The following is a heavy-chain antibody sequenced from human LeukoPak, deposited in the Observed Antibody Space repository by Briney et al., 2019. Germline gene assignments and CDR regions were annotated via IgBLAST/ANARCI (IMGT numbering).Heavy chain of an antibody. J-gene: IGHJ4*02. CDR2: INRDGSKK. CDR1: GFTFSSYS. D-gene: IGHD3-10*01. CDR3: VREIFGLDY. Sequence: GGSLRLSCAASGFTFSSYSFNWVRQAPGKGLEWVANINRDGSKKCYVDSVKGRFTISRDNAKNSLYLQMNSLRAEDAAVYYCVREIFGLDYWGQGTLVTVSS. V-gene: IGHV3-7*01.